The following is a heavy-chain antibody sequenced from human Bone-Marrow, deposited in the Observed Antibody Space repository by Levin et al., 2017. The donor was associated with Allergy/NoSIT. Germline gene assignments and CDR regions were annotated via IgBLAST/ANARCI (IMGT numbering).Heavy chain of an antibody. CDR2: ISFDGSAK. D-gene: IGHD1-26*01. Sequence: GGSLRLSCAASGFTFSDHGMHWLRQSPGKGLEWLALISFDGSAKYIADSVEGRFAISRDNSQSTLYPQMKSLRPADTAVYYCARLWAGASERFDLWGQGTPVTVSS. CDR1: GFTFSDHG. CDR3: ARLWAGASERFDL. J-gene: IGHJ4*02. V-gene: IGHV3-30*09.